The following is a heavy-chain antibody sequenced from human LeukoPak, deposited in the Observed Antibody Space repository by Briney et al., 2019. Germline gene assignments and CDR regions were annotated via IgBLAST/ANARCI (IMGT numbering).Heavy chain of an antibody. J-gene: IGHJ5*02. Sequence: SETLSLTCTVSGGSISSASYYWGWIRQPAGKGLEWIGRIYTSGSTNYNPSLKSRVTISIDTSKNQFSLKLSSVTAADTAEYYCARRYGDYGYGWFDPWGQGTLVTVSS. CDR1: GGSISSASYY. V-gene: IGHV4-61*02. CDR3: ARRYGDYGYGWFDP. D-gene: IGHD4-17*01. CDR2: IYTSGST.